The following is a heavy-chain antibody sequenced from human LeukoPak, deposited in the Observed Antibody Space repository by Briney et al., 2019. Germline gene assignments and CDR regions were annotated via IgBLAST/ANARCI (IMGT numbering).Heavy chain of an antibody. V-gene: IGHV4-39*01. CDR2: IYYGGGT. CDR3: ASGMIRGANGAFDI. D-gene: IGHD3-10*01. J-gene: IGHJ3*02. CDR1: GGSIYSSTYY. Sequence: SETLSLTCTVSGGSIYSSTYYWAWIRQPPGKGLEWIGSIYYGGGTYYNPSLKSRVFISVDRSKNQFSLKMTSVTAEDTAVYHCASGMIRGANGAFDIWGQGTMVTVSS.